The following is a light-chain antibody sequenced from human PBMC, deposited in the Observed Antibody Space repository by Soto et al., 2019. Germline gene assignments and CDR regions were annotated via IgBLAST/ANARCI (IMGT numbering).Light chain of an antibody. CDR1: SGHSNYA. V-gene: IGLV4-69*01. CDR2: LNSDGSH. Sequence: QPVLTQSPSASASLGASVKLTCTLSSGHSNYAIAWHQQQPEKGPRYLMKLNSDGSHSKGDGIPDRFSGSSSGAERYLTISRLQSEDEADYYCQTWGTGTPWVFGGGTKLTVL. J-gene: IGLJ3*02. CDR3: QTWGTGTPWV.